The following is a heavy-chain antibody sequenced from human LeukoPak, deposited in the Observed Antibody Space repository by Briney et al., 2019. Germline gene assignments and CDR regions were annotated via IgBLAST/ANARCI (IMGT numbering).Heavy chain of an antibody. CDR1: GFTFSSYG. V-gene: IGHV3-33*06. J-gene: IGHJ6*03. D-gene: IGHD4-17*01. Sequence: GGSLRLSCAASGFTFSSYGMHWVRQAPGKGLDWVAVIWYDGSNKYYADSVKGRFTISRDNSKNTLYLQMNSLRAEDTAVYYCAKDSDYPPENYYYYYMDVWGKGTTVTVSS. CDR3: AKDSDYPPENYYYYYMDV. CDR2: IWYDGSNK.